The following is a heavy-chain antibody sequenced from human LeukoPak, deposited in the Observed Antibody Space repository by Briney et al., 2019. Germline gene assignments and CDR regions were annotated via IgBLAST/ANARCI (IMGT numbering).Heavy chain of an antibody. CDR3: ARGRAAAAY. CDR2: INHSGST. V-gene: IGHV4-34*01. CDR1: GGSFSGYY. D-gene: IGHD6-13*01. J-gene: IGHJ4*02. Sequence: SETLSLTCAVYGGSFSGYYWSWIRQPPGKGLEWIGEINHSGSTNYNPSLKSRVTISVDTSKNQFSLKLSSVTAADTAVYYRARGRAAAAYWGQGTLVTVSS.